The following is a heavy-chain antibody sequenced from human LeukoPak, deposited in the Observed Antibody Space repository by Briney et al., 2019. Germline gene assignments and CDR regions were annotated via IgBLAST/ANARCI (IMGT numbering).Heavy chain of an antibody. J-gene: IGHJ6*02. V-gene: IGHV3-33*08. CDR2: IWYDGSNK. CDR1: GFTFSSYA. CDR3: ARVSLSAYYYYGMDV. D-gene: IGHD6-25*01. Sequence: GGSLRLSCAASGFTFSSYAMSWVRQAPGKGLEWVAVIWYDGSNKYYADSVKGRFTISRDNSKNTLYLQMNSLRAEDTAVYYCARVSLSAYYYYGMDVWGQGTTVTVSS.